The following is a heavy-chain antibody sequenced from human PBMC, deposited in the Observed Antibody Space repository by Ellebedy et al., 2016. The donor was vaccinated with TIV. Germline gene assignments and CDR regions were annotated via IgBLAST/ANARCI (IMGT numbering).Heavy chain of an antibody. D-gene: IGHD1-26*01. CDR1: GYTFTSYD. CDR3: ARIGSTGEYFQH. J-gene: IGHJ1*01. CDR2: MNPNSGYT. V-gene: IGHV1-8*01. Sequence: ASVKVSXXASGYTFTSYDINWVRQATGQGLEWMGWMNPNSGYTVYAQKFQGRVTMTRNTSISTAYMELSSLRSEDTAIYYCARIGSTGEYFQHWGQGTLVTVSS.